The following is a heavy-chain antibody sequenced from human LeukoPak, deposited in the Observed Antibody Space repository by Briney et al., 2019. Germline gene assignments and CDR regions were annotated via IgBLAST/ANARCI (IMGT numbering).Heavy chain of an antibody. CDR3: VTHSSSADY. Sequence: GGSLRLSCAASGFTFSTYEMKWVRQAPGKGLEWVSYITGSGSPIYYADFVKGRFTISRDNAKNSLSLQMNSLSADDTAIYFCVTHSSSADYWGQGTLVTVSS. CDR2: ITGSGSPI. CDR1: GFTFSTYE. J-gene: IGHJ4*02. D-gene: IGHD6-6*01. V-gene: IGHV3-48*03.